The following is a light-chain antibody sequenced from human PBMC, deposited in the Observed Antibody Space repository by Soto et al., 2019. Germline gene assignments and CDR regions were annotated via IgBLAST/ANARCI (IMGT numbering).Light chain of an antibody. J-gene: IGKJ1*01. V-gene: IGKV1-5*03. CDR2: QAS. CDR3: QHYRSYPWT. CDR1: QSLSSW. Sequence: DVQMTQSPSTLSASVGDRVTISCRASQSLSSWLAWCQQKPGRAPKLLIYQASTLQSGVPSRFSGSGSGTEFTLTITSLQPDDFATYYCQHYRSYPWTFGQGTTVEIK.